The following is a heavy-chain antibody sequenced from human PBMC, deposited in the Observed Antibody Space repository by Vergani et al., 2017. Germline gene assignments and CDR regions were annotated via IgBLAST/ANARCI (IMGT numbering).Heavy chain of an antibody. CDR3: ARDRWRIAAAGTGWFDP. CDR2: ISYDGTQK. D-gene: IGHD6-13*01. J-gene: IGHJ5*02. Sequence: QVHLVESGGGVVQPGRSLRLSCVVSGFTSSYYGMHWVRQAPGKGLEWVAVISYDGTQKYYADSVKGRFTISRDNSKSTLYLQMNSLRTEDTAVYYCARDRWRIAAAGTGWFDPWGQGTLVTVSS. V-gene: IGHV3-30*03. CDR1: GFTSSYYG.